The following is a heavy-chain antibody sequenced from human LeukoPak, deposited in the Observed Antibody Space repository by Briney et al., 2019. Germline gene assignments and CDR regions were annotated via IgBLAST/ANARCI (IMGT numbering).Heavy chain of an antibody. D-gene: IGHD3-10*01. CDR3: ARDLYHYYGSGGSDY. CDR2: ISSSSSAI. V-gene: IGHV3-48*01. Sequence: GGSLRLSCAASGFTFSSYSMNWVRQAPGKGLEWLSYISSSSSAIYYADSVKGRFTISRDNGKNSLYLQMNSLRAEDTAVYYCARDLYHYYGSGGSDYWGQGTLVTVSS. J-gene: IGHJ4*02. CDR1: GFTFSSYS.